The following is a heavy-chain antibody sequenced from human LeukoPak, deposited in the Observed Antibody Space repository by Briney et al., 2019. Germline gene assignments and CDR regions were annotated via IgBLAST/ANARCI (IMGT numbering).Heavy chain of an antibody. J-gene: IGHJ5*02. CDR2: INHRGTT. CDR3: ARHYGP. Sequence: SETLSLTCAVYGGSFSGYYWTWIRQPPGKGLEWIGEINHRGTTHYNPSLKSRVTISVDTSKNQFSLKLNSVTAADTAVYYCARHYGPWGQGTLVTVSS. V-gene: IGHV4-34*01. D-gene: IGHD3-16*01. CDR1: GGSFSGYY.